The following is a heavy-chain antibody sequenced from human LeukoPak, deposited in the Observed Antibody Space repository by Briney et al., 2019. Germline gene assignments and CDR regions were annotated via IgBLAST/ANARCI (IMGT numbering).Heavy chain of an antibody. CDR1: GFTFSSYA. Sequence: PGGSLRLSCAASGFTFSSYAMSWVRQAPGKGLEWVSAISGSGGSTYYADSVKGRFTISRDNSKNTLYLQMNSLRAEDTAVYYGAKERTHSSGFPDSMDVWGQGTTVTVSS. V-gene: IGHV3-23*01. CDR2: ISGSGGST. D-gene: IGHD6-19*01. J-gene: IGHJ6*02. CDR3: AKERTHSSGFPDSMDV.